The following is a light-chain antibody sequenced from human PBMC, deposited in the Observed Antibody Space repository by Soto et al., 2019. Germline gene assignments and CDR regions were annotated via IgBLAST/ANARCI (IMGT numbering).Light chain of an antibody. J-gene: IGLJ3*02. CDR2: EVT. V-gene: IGLV2-23*02. CDR3: CSYAGSSTWV. Sequence: QPVLTQPASVSGSPGQSITISCTGTSSDVGSYNLVSWYQQHPGKAPKLMISEVTKRPSGISARFSGSKSGNTASLTISGLQAEDESDYYCCSYAGSSTWVFGGGTKVTVL. CDR1: SSDVGSYNL.